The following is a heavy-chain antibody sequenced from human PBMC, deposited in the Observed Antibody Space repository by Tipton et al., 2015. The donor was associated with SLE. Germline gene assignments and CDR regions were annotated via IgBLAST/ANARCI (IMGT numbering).Heavy chain of an antibody. CDR2: IYYSGST. CDR3: AGGGGGSYYVKDY. D-gene: IGHD1-26*01. Sequence: TLSLTCTVSGGSISSYYWSWIRQPPGKGLEWIGYIYYSGSTNYNPSLKSRVTISVDTSKNQFSLKLSSVTAADTAVYYCAGGGGGSYYVKDYWGQGTLVTVSS. CDR1: GGSISSYY. V-gene: IGHV4-59*01. J-gene: IGHJ4*02.